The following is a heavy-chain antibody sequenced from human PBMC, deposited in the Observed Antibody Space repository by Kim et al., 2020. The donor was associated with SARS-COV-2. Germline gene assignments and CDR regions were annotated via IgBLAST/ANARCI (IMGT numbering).Heavy chain of an antibody. D-gene: IGHD6-13*01. Sequence: YSPSFQGQVTISADKSISTAYLQWSSLKASDTAMYYCARLDYSSSWHFDYWGQGTLVTVSS. CDR3: ARLDYSSSWHFDY. J-gene: IGHJ4*02. V-gene: IGHV5-51*01.